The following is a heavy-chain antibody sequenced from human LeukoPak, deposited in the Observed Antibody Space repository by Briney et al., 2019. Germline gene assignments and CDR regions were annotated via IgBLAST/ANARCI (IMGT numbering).Heavy chain of an antibody. J-gene: IGHJ4*02. V-gene: IGHV4-39*01. Sequence: KPSETLSLTCTVSGGSISSNTYYWSWIRQPPGKGLEWIGSIRYSGRTYYNPSLKSRVTISVDTSKSQFSLKLRSVTVADTAVYYSARLYEGTRPPDHWGQGTLVTVSS. CDR1: GGSISSNTYY. D-gene: IGHD5/OR15-5a*01. CDR2: IRYSGRT. CDR3: ARLYEGTRPPDH.